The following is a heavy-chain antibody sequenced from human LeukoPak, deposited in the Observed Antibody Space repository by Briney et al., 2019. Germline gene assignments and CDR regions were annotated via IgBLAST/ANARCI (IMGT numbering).Heavy chain of an antibody. CDR3: ARRRYSSGYYYLDY. CDR2: IYYSGST. Sequence: PSETLSLTCTVSGGSVSGYYWSWIRQPPGKGLAWIGYIYYSGSTDYNPSLKSRVTISSDTSKNQFSLNLISVTAADTAVYYCARRRYSSGYYYLDYWGQGTLVAVSS. D-gene: IGHD6-19*01. J-gene: IGHJ4*02. CDR1: GGSVSGYY. V-gene: IGHV4-59*08.